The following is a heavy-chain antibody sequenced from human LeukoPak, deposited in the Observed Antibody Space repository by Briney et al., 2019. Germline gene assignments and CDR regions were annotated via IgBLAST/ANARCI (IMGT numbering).Heavy chain of an antibody. Sequence: QPGGSLRLSCAASGFTFSSYEMNWVRQAPGKGLEWVSYISGNGSAIYYADSVKGRFTISRDNCKNSLYLQLNSLRAEDTAVYYCARDGHPVLAQYITMIVVVISHFDYWGQGTLVTVSS. CDR3: ARDGHPVLAQYITMIVVVISHFDY. V-gene: IGHV3-48*03. J-gene: IGHJ4*02. D-gene: IGHD3-22*01. CDR2: ISGNGSAI. CDR1: GFTFSSYE.